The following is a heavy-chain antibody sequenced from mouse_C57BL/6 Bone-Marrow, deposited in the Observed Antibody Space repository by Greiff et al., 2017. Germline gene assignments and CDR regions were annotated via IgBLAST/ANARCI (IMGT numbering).Heavy chain of an antibody. D-gene: IGHD3-2*02. Sequence: QVQLQQPGTELVKPGASVKLSCKASGYTFTSYWMHWVKQRPGQGLEWIGNINPSNGGTNYNEKFKSKATLTVDKYSSTAYMQLSSLTSEDSAVYYCARGEGQLRLPNAYWGQGTLVTVSA. V-gene: IGHV1-53*01. CDR2: INPSNGGT. CDR1: GYTFTSYW. CDR3: ARGEGQLRLPNAY. J-gene: IGHJ3*01.